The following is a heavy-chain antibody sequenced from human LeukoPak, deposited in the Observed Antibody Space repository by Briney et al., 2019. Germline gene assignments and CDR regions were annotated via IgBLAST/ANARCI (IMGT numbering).Heavy chain of an antibody. Sequence: QPGGSLRLSCAASGFTFSSYGMHWVRQAPGKGLEWVAVIWYDGSNKYYADSVKGRFTISRDNSKNTLYLQMNSLRAEDTAVYYCARGSIVPSRGYYFDYWGQGTLVTVSS. D-gene: IGHD2-2*01. CDR3: ARGSIVPSRGYYFDY. CDR1: GFTFSSYG. V-gene: IGHV3-33*01. J-gene: IGHJ4*02. CDR2: IWYDGSNK.